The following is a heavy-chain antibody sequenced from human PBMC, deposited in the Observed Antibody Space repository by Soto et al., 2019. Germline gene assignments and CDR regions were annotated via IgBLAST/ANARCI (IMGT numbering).Heavy chain of an antibody. CDR2: ISSSSSYI. CDR3: ARDLGYSGGSCSYYFDN. CDR1: GFTFSSYS. V-gene: IGHV3-21*01. D-gene: IGHD2-15*01. Sequence: WGSLRLSCAASGFTFSSYSMNWVRQAPGKGLEWVSSISSSSSYIYYADSVKGRFTISRDNAKNSLYLLMNSLRAEDTAVYYCARDLGYSGGSCSYYFDNWGQGTLVTVSS. J-gene: IGHJ4*02.